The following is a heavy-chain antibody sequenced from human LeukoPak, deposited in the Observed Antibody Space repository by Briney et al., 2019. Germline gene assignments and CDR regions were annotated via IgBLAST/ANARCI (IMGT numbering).Heavy chain of an antibody. J-gene: IGHJ6*02. Sequence: GGSLRLSCAASGFTFGSHSMNWVRQTPGRGLEWVSYISSSSSTIYYADSVKGRFTISRDNAKNSLYLQMNSLRDEDTAVYYCARKDLTGYYYYGMDVWGQGTTVTVSS. CDR1: GFTFGSHS. V-gene: IGHV3-48*02. CDR3: ARKDLTGYYYYGMDV. CDR2: ISSSSSTI. D-gene: IGHD3-9*01.